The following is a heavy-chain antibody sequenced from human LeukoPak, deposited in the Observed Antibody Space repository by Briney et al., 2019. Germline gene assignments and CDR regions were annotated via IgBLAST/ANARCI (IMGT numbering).Heavy chain of an antibody. D-gene: IGHD2-15*01. J-gene: IGHJ4*02. V-gene: IGHV3-23*01. CDR1: GFTFSSYD. CDR3: AKGVGYCSGGSCQQFDY. CDR2: ISGSGVGT. Sequence: GGSLRLSCAASGFTFSSYDMSWVRQAPGKGLEWVSAISGSGVGTYYADSVKGRFTISRDNSKNTLYLQMNTLRAEDTAVYYCAKGVGYCSGGSCQQFDYWGQGTLVTVSS.